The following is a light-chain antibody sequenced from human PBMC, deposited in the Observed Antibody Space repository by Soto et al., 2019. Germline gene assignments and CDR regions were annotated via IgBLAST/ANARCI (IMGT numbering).Light chain of an antibody. CDR3: AAWDDSLNAYV. Sequence: QSVLTQPPSVSAAPGQRVTISCSGSYSNIGDNAVNWYQQLPGKAPKLLIYYNDLLPSGISDRFSGSKSGTSASLAISGLQSEDEADYYCAAWDDSLNAYVFGPGTKLTVL. CDR2: YND. V-gene: IGLV1-36*01. CDR1: YSNIGDNA. J-gene: IGLJ1*01.